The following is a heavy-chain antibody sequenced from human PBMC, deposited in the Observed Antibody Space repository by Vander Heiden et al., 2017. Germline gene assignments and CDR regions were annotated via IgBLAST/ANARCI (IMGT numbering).Heavy chain of an antibody. CDR1: GLPFSRFA. D-gene: IGHD3-16*01. J-gene: IGHJ3*02. CDR2: ISASGAYT. V-gene: IGHV3-23*01. CDR3: ARRGTGSGAFDI. Sequence: EVELLESGGGCVQPGGSLRLSCAASGLPFSRFAMGWVRQAPGKGLEWVSAISASGAYTYYGDSVKGRFTISRDNSKNTLYLEMDSLRAEDTALYYCARRGTGSGAFDIWGQGTMVTVSS.